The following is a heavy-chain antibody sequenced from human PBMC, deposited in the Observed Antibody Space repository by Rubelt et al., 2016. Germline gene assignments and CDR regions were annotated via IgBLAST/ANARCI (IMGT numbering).Heavy chain of an antibody. J-gene: IGHJ4*02. CDR2: INPNSGGT. CDR1: GYTFTGYY. D-gene: IGHD3-22*01. CDR3: ARFAIGGHSSGYLFDY. Sequence: QVQLVQSGAEVKKPGASVKVSCKASGYTFTGYYMHWVRQAPGQGLEWMGWINPNSGGTNYAQKFQGWVTMTRDTSISTAYMGLSRLRSDDTAVYYCARFAIGGHSSGYLFDYWGQGTLVTVSS. V-gene: IGHV1-2*04.